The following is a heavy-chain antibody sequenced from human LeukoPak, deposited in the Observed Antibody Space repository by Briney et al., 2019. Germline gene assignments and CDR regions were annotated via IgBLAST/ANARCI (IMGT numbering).Heavy chain of an antibody. CDR1: GFTFDDYG. D-gene: IGHD2-2*02. J-gene: IGHJ3*02. V-gene: IGHV3-20*04. CDR3: ARDYTSPDAFDI. CDR2: INWNGGST. Sequence: GGSLRLSCAASGFTFDDYGMSWVRQAPGKGLEWVSGINWNGGSTGHADSVKGRFTISRDNAKNSLYLQMNSLRAEDTALYYCARDYTSPDAFDIWGQGTMVTVSS.